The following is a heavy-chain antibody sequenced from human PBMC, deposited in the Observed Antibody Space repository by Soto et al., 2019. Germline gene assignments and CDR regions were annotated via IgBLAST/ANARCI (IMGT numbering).Heavy chain of an antibody. CDR3: AKVVRGVAVAATADY. Sequence: EVQLLESGGGLVQPGGSLRLSCAASGFTFTTYAMTWVRQAPGKGLEWVSVISGSGETAYYADSVKGRFTLSRDNSNNTVFLQMNSLRVEDTAVYYCAKVVRGVAVAATADYWGQGTLVTVSS. CDR1: GFTFTTYA. V-gene: IGHV3-23*01. CDR2: ISGSGETA. D-gene: IGHD6-19*01. J-gene: IGHJ4*02.